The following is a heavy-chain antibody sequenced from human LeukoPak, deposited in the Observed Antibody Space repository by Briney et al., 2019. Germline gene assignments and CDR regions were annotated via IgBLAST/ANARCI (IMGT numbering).Heavy chain of an antibody. CDR3: ARDHEDVYGSGSYKL. Sequence: ASVMVSCKAAGYPFISFGISWVRQAPGQGLEWMGWISAYNGKTEFAQRFQDRVTITTDTSTTTAYMELRSLRTDDTAMYYCARDHEDVYGSGSYKLWGQGTRVTVSS. CDR1: GYPFISFG. V-gene: IGHV1-18*01. D-gene: IGHD3-10*01. CDR2: ISAYNGKT. J-gene: IGHJ4*02.